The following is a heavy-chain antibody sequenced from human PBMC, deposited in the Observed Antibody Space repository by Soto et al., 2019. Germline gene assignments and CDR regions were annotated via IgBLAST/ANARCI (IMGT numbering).Heavy chain of an antibody. V-gene: IGHV3-23*01. CDR2: ISSKGDLT. Sequence: EVQLLESGGGLVQPGGSLRLSCAASGFTFSAYAMSWVRQAPGRGLEWVSSISSKGDLTFYPDSVKGRFTISRDNSKNTLYLQMNMLTVEDTAIYYCAKDRPHYFGSGGAYYKAGGDSWGQGTLVTVSS. J-gene: IGHJ5*01. D-gene: IGHD3-10*01. CDR3: AKDRPHYFGSGGAYYKAGGDS. CDR1: GFTFSAYA.